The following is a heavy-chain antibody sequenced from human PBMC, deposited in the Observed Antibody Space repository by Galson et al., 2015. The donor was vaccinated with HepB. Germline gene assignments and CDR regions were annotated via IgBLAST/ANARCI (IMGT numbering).Heavy chain of an antibody. V-gene: IGHV1-69*13. J-gene: IGHJ4*02. Sequence: SVKVSCKASGGTFSSYAISWVRQAPGQGLEWMGGIIPIFGTANYAQKFQGRVTITANESTNTAYMELSSLRSEDTAVYYCVCDGYCSSTSCYGTYYFDSWSQGSRVTVS. CDR3: VCDGYCSSTSCYGTYYFDS. CDR2: IIPIFGTA. CDR1: GGTFSSYA. D-gene: IGHD2-2*01.